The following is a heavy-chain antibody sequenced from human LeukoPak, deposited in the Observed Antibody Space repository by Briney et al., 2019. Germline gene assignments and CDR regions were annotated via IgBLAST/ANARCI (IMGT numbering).Heavy chain of an antibody. Sequence: PGGSLRLSCAASGFTFSSYGMHWVRQAPGKGLEWVAFIRYDGSNKYYADSVKGRFTISRDNSKNTLYLQMNSLRAEDTAVYYCAKVEYYYDSSGYYGPADDYWGQGTLVTVSS. V-gene: IGHV3-30*02. D-gene: IGHD3-22*01. CDR2: IRYDGSNK. CDR1: GFTFSSYG. J-gene: IGHJ4*02. CDR3: AKVEYYYDSSGYYGPADDY.